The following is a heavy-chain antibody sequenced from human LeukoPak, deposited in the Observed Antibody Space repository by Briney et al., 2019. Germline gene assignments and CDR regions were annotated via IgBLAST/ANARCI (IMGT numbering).Heavy chain of an antibody. J-gene: IGHJ4*02. CDR2: INHSGST. V-gene: IGHV4-34*01. CDR1: GGSFSGYY. Sequence: SETLSLTCAVYGGSFSGYYWSWIRQPPGKGLEWIGEINHSGSTNYNPSPKSRVTISVDTSKNQFSLKLSSVTAADTAVYYCARGVFGRYSSGWYGRVGFDYWGQGTLVTVSS. CDR3: ARGVFGRYSSGWYGRVGFDY. D-gene: IGHD6-19*01.